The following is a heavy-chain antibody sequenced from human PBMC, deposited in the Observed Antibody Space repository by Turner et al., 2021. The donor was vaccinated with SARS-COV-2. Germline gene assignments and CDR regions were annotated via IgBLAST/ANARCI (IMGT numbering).Heavy chain of an antibody. Sequence: QLQLQDSGPALVKPSETLSLTCTVSAGSISSSSHYWGGTRQPPGKGLEWIGTIYYSGNTYYNPSLKSRVTMSVHTSKNQFSLKLSSVTAADTAVYYCARRGAGYFGSGSYGYFDYWGQGTLVTVSS. V-gene: IGHV4-39*01. CDR2: IYYSGNT. J-gene: IGHJ4*02. D-gene: IGHD3-10*01. CDR3: ARRGAGYFGSGSYGYFDY. CDR1: AGSISSSSHY.